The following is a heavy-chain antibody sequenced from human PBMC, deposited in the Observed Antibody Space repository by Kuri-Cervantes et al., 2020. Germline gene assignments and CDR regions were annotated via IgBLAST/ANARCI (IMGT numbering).Heavy chain of an antibody. V-gene: IGHV4-39*07. CDR1: GGSISSSSYY. J-gene: IGHJ3*02. CDR2: IYYSGST. Sequence: SETLSLTCTVSGGSISSSSYYWGWIRQPPGKGLEWIGSIYYSGSTYYNPSLKSRVNISVDTSKNQFSLKLSSVTAADTAVYYCARGGYRYPDAFDIWGQGTMVTVSS. D-gene: IGHD5-18*01. CDR3: ARGGYRYPDAFDI.